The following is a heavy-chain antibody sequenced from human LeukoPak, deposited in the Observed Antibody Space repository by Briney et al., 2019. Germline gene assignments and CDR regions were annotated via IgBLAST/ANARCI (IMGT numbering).Heavy chain of an antibody. D-gene: IGHD3-22*01. Sequence: RASVKVSCKASAYTCTSYYMHWVRQAPGQGLEWMGIINPSGGSTTYAQKFQGRVTMTRDMSTSTVYMELSSLRSDDTAVYYCARDRHRRHYYDSSLHPPLDYWGQGTLVTVSS. CDR2: INPSGGST. CDR1: AYTCTSYY. V-gene: IGHV1-46*01. J-gene: IGHJ4*02. CDR3: ARDRHRRHYYDSSLHPPLDY.